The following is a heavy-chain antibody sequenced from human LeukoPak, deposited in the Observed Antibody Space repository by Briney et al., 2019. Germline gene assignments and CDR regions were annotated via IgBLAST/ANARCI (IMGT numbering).Heavy chain of an antibody. Sequence: PGGSLRLSWAASGFTFLSYSMHWVRQGPGKGLEYVSAISSDGTSTYYASSMKGRISISRDNSKNTLYLQMGSLRVEDMAVYYCARGGGSYQGDAFDIWGHGTVVTVSS. CDR3: ARGGGSYQGDAFDI. J-gene: IGHJ3*02. CDR2: ISSDGTST. D-gene: IGHD1-26*01. V-gene: IGHV3-64*01. CDR1: GFTFLSYS.